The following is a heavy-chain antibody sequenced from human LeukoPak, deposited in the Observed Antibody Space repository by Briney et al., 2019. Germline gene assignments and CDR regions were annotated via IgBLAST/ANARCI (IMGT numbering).Heavy chain of an antibody. CDR3: ARGDYGGNSGLGFDY. J-gene: IGHJ4*02. D-gene: IGHD4-23*01. CDR1: GYTFTSYY. V-gene: IGHV1-46*01. CDR2: INPSGGST. Sequence: ASVTVSCRASGYTFTSYYMHWVRQAPGQGLEWMGIINPSGGSTSYAQKFQGRVTMTRDTSTSTVYMELSSLRSEDTAVYYCARGDYGGNSGLGFDYWGQGTLVTVSS.